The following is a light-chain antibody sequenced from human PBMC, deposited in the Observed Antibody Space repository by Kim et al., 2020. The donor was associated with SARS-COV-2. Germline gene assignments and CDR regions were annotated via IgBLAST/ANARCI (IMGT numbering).Light chain of an antibody. V-gene: IGLV1-44*01. CDR1: SSNIGSNT. Sequence: ELTQPPSASGTPGQRVTISCSGSSSNIGSNTVNWYQQFPGTAPQLLIDTDDRRPSGVSDRVSCSKSGTSASLAISALRSEDETDYYCATWDDSLDVWMFGGGTQLTVL. CDR3: ATWDDSLDVWM. J-gene: IGLJ3*02. CDR2: TDD.